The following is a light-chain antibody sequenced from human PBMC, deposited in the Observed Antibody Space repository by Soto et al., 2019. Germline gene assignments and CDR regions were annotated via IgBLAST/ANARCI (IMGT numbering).Light chain of an antibody. CDR3: SSRAGNNVV. V-gene: IGLV2-8*01. Sequence: QSALTQPPSASGSPGQSVTISCTGTSSDVGGYNYVSWYQQRPGKAPKLMIYAVSERPSGVPDRFSGSKSGNTASLTVSGLQAEDEADYYCSSRAGNNVVFGGGTKLT. J-gene: IGLJ2*01. CDR2: AVS. CDR1: SSDVGGYNY.